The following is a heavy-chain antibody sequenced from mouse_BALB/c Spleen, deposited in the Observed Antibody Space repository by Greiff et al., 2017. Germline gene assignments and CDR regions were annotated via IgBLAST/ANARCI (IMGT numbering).Heavy chain of an antibody. V-gene: IGHV10-1*02. CDR2: IRSKSNNYAT. D-gene: IGHD1-1*01. Sequence: GGGLVQPNGSLKLSCAASGFTFNTYAMNWVRQAPGKGLEWVARIRSKSNNYATYYADSVKDRFTISRDDSQSMLYLQMNNLKTEDTAMYYCVRDYGSRVPAWFAYWGQGTLVTVSA. CDR1: GFTFNTYA. CDR3: VRDYGSRVPAWFAY. J-gene: IGHJ3*01.